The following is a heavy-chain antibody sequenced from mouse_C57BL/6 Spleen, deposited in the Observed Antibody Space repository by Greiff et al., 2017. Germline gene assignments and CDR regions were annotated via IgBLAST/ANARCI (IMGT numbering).Heavy chain of an antibody. CDR3: ARGFTTVVAPYFDV. J-gene: IGHJ1*03. V-gene: IGHV1-42*01. D-gene: IGHD1-1*01. CDR1: GYSFTGYY. CDR2: INPSTGGT. Sequence: EVHLVESGPELVKPGASVKISCKASGYSFTGYYMNWVKQSPEKSLEWIGEINPSTGGTTYNQKFKAKATLTVDKSSSTAYMQLKSLTSEDSAVYYCARGFTTVVAPYFDVWGTGTTVTVSS.